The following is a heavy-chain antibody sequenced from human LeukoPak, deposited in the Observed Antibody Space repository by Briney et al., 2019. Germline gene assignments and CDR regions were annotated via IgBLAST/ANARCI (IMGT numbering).Heavy chain of an antibody. CDR2: ISAYNGNT. Sequence: GASVKVSCKASGYTFTGYYMHWVRQAPGQGLEWMGWISAYNGNTNYAQKLQGRVTMTTDTSTSTAYMELRSLRSDDTAVYYCARGSHCSSTSCYRGGYYYYGMDVWGQGTTVTVSS. J-gene: IGHJ6*02. V-gene: IGHV1-18*04. CDR1: GYTFTGYY. D-gene: IGHD2-2*01. CDR3: ARGSHCSSTSCYRGGYYYYGMDV.